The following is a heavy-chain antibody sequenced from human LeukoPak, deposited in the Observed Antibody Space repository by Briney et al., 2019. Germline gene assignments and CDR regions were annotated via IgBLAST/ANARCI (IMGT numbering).Heavy chain of an antibody. CDR3: ARSNVGVPAAIFDP. CDR1: RGSISSYY. CDR2: IHNSGST. D-gene: IGHD2-2*01. V-gene: IGHV4-59*08. Sequence: SETLSLTCTVSRGSISSYYWSWIRQPPGKGLEWIGYIHNSGSTYYNPSLKSRVTISVDTSKNQFSLKLSSVTAADTAVYYCARSNVGVPAAIFDPWGQGTLVTVSS. J-gene: IGHJ5*02.